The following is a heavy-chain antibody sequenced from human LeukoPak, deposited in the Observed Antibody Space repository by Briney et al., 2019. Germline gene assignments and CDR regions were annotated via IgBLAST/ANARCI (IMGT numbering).Heavy chain of an antibody. CDR3: SKAGDTNYYRYGDY. Sequence: PGGSLRLSCAASGFTFSSYWMSWVRQAPGRGLEWVSVISANSGATYYADSVKGRFTISQDNAKNTLYLQMNNLRGEDTALYYCSKAGDTNYYRYGDYWGQGTLVTVSS. V-gene: IGHV3-23*01. CDR1: GFTFSSYW. J-gene: IGHJ4*02. D-gene: IGHD5-18*01. CDR2: ISANSGAT.